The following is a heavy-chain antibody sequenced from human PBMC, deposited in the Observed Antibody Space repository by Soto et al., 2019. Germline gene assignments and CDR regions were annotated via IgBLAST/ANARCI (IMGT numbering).Heavy chain of an antibody. Sequence: SETLSLTCAVAGGSISRGSNQWGWIRQPPGKGLEWIGSVHYSGTTYYNPSLKSRVTMSVDKSKNQFSLKMTSVTAADTGVYYCASKFGELLADAFDIWGQGTVVTVSS. CDR2: VHYSGTT. D-gene: IGHD3-10*01. CDR3: ASKFGELLADAFDI. J-gene: IGHJ3*02. V-gene: IGHV4-39*07. CDR1: GGSISRGSNQ.